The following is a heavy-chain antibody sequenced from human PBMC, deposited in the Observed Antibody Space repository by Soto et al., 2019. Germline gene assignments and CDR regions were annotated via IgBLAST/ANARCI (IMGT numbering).Heavy chain of an antibody. J-gene: IGHJ4*02. CDR1: GYTFTSYG. CDR2: ISAHNGNT. CDR3: ARGRYGDY. Sequence: QVHLVQSGAEVKKPGASVKVSCKASGYTFTSYGITWVRQAPGQGLEWMGWISAHNGNTDYAQKLQGRVIVTRDAPTSTAYMEVRSLRSDDTAVYSCARGRYGDYWGQGALVTVSS. D-gene: IGHD1-1*01. V-gene: IGHV1-18*01.